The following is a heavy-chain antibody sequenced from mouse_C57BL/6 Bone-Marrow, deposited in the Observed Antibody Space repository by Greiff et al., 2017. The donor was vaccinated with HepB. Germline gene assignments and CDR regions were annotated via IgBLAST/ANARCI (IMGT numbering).Heavy chain of an antibody. D-gene: IGHD5-1*01. CDR2: ISYDGSN. CDR1: GYSITSGYY. CDR3: ARYLRGGAMDY. Sequence: VQLQESGPGLVKPSQSLSLTCSVTGYSITSGYYWNWIRQFPGNKLEWMGYISYDGSNNYNPSLKNRISITRDTSKNQFFLKLNSVTTEDTATYYCARYLRGGAMDYWGQGTSVTVSS. J-gene: IGHJ4*01. V-gene: IGHV3-6*01.